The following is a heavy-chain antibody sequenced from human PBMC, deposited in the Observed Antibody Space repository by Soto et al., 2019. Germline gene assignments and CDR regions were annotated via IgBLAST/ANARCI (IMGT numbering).Heavy chain of an antibody. CDR1: GYTFTGYY. V-gene: IGHV1-2*02. CDR2: INPNSGGT. CDR3: ACGYSYGYSLYYYSMDV. Sequence: ASVKVSCKASGYTFTGYYMHWVRQAPGQGLEWMGWINPNSGGTNYAQKFQGRVTMTRDTSISTAYMELSRLRSDDTAVYYCACGYSYGYSLYYYSMDVWGQGTTVTVSS. D-gene: IGHD5-18*01. J-gene: IGHJ6*02.